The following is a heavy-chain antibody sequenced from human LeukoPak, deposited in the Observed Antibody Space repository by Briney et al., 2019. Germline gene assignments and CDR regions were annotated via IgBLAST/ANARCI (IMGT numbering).Heavy chain of an antibody. Sequence: GGSLRLSCAASGFTLSSYSMNWVRQAPGKGLEWVSSISSSSSYIYYADSVKGRFTISRDNAKNSLYLQMNSLRAEDTAVYYCARDSLIAVAGTVNYWGQGTLVTVSS. J-gene: IGHJ4*02. V-gene: IGHV3-21*01. D-gene: IGHD6-19*01. CDR3: ARDSLIAVAGTVNY. CDR2: ISSSSSYI. CDR1: GFTLSSYS.